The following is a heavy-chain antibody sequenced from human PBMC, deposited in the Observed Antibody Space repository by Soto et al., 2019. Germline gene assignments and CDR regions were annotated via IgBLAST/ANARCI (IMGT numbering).Heavy chain of an antibody. CDR2: IIPIFGTA. D-gene: IGHD3-22*01. Sequence: QVQLVQSGAEVKKPGSSVKVSCKASGGTFSSYAISWVRQAPGQGIEWMGGIIPIFGTANYAQKFQGRVTITADKSTSTAYMELSSLRSEDTAVYYCARGVSYYYDSSGYYYFDYWGQGTLVTVSS. CDR3: ARGVSYYYDSSGYYYFDY. J-gene: IGHJ4*02. CDR1: GGTFSSYA. V-gene: IGHV1-69*06.